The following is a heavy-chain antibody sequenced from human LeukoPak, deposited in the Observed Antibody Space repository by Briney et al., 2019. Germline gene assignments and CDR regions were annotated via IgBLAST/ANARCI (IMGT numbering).Heavy chain of an antibody. V-gene: IGHV5-51*01. D-gene: IGHD2-21*02. Sequence: GESLKISCKGSGYSFTTYWIGWVRQMPGKGLEWMGIIYPGDSDTKYGPSFQGQVTISADRSISTAFLQWSSLKASDTAMYYCARVHCGGDCSMNDAFDIWGQGTMVTVSS. CDR2: IYPGDSDT. J-gene: IGHJ3*02. CDR1: GYSFTTYW. CDR3: ARVHCGGDCSMNDAFDI.